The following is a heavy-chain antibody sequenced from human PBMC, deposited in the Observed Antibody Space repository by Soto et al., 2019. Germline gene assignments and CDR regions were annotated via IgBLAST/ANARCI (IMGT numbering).Heavy chain of an antibody. CDR3: ARQEGVVVPAATG. J-gene: IGHJ4*02. CDR1: GGSISSSSYY. CDR2: IYYSGST. V-gene: IGHV4-39*01. Sequence: QLQLQESGPGLVKPSETLSLTCTVSGGSISSSSYYWGWIRQPPGKGLEWIGSIYYSGSTYYNPSLKSRVTISVDTSKNQFSLKLSSVTAADTAVYYCARQEGVVVPAATGWGQGTLVTVSS. D-gene: IGHD2-2*01.